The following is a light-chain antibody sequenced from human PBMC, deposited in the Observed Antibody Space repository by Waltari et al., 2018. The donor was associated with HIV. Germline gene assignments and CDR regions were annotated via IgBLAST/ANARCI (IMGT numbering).Light chain of an antibody. Sequence: QSVLTQPPSASGTPGQRVAISCSGSSSNIGSNTVTWYQQLSGTAPKLLINSNNQRPSGVPDRVSGSKSGTSGSLAISGLQFEDEADYYCAAWDDSRNAVVFGGGTKLTVL. CDR2: SNN. CDR3: AAWDDSRNAVV. V-gene: IGLV1-44*01. CDR1: SSNIGSNT. J-gene: IGLJ2*01.